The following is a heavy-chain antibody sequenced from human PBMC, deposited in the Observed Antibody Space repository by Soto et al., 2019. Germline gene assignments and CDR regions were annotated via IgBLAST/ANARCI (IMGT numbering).Heavy chain of an antibody. CDR1: GFTFRDTW. V-gene: IGHV3-15*01. D-gene: IGHD3-10*01. Sequence: VLLVESGGGLVQPGGSLRLSCAASGFTFRDTWMAWVRQGPGKGLEWVGRISPKTGGATTDYAATVKDRFTISRDDPENTVYLQMHSLIIEGTAIYYCTTGACYFGSGSQLGWGQGTLVTVSS. J-gene: IGHJ4*02. CDR3: TTGACYFGSGSQLG. CDR2: ISPKTGGATT.